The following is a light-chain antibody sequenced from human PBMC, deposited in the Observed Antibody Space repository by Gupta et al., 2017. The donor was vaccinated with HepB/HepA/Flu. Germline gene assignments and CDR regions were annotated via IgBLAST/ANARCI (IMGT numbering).Light chain of an antibody. CDR2: KAS. Sequence: DIQMTQSPSTLSASVGDRVTITCRASQSISSWLAWYQQKPGKAPKLLIYKASSLESGVPSRFSGSGSGKEVTLTISSRQQDDFAAYYCQQHKSYSPGTFGQGTKLEIK. CDR3: QQHKSYSPGT. V-gene: IGKV1-5*03. J-gene: IGKJ2*01. CDR1: QSISSW.